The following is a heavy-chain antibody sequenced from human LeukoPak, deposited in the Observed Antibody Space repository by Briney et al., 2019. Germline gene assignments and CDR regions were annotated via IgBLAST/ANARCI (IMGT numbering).Heavy chain of an antibody. CDR2: ISGSGGST. V-gene: IGHV3-23*01. CDR3: ARERGYGSGNYYTGPYYFDY. D-gene: IGHD3-10*01. Sequence: GGSLRLSCAASGFTFSSYAMSWVRQAPGKGLEWVSAISGSGGSTYYADSVKGRFTISRDNAKNSLYLQMNSLRAEDTAVYYCARERGYGSGNYYTGPYYFDYWGQGTLVTVSS. J-gene: IGHJ4*02. CDR1: GFTFSSYA.